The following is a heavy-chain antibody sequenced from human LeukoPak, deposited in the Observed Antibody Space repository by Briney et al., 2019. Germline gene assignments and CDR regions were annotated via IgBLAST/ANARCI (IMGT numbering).Heavy chain of an antibody. V-gene: IGHV1-2*02. Sequence: GASVKVSCKASGYTFTGYYMHWVRQAPGQGLEWMGWINPNSGGTNYAQKFQGRVTMTRDTSISTAYMELSRLRSDDTAVYYCARGKYSAARHWYFDLWGRGTLVTVSS. CDR1: GYTFTGYY. D-gene: IGHD6-6*01. J-gene: IGHJ2*01. CDR2: INPNSGGT. CDR3: ARGKYSAARHWYFDL.